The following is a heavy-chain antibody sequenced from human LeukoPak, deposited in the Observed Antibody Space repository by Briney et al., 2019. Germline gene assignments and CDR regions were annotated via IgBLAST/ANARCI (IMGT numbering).Heavy chain of an antibody. CDR3: ARDQDGFGYYYYGMDV. J-gene: IGHJ6*02. Sequence: QPGGSLRLSCAASGFTFSSYAMHWVRQAPGKGLKWVAVISYDGSNKYYADSVKGRFTISRDNSKNTLYLQMNSLRAEDAAVYYCARDQDGFGYYYYGMDVWGQGTTVTVSS. V-gene: IGHV3-30*04. CDR2: ISYDGSNK. D-gene: IGHD3-10*01. CDR1: GFTFSSYA.